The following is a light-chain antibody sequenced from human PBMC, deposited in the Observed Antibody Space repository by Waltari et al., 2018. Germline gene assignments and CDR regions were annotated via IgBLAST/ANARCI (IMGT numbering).Light chain of an antibody. V-gene: IGLV2-11*01. Sequence: QSALTQPRSVSGSPGQSVTISGTGTSSDGGDAYYVSWYQQNPGKAPKLMAYDVNKRPSGVPYRFSGSKSGNTASLTISGLQPEDEADYYCSSYAGSSTLVFGGGTKLTVL. CDR1: SSDGGDAYY. CDR3: SSYAGSSTLV. J-gene: IGLJ3*02. CDR2: DVN.